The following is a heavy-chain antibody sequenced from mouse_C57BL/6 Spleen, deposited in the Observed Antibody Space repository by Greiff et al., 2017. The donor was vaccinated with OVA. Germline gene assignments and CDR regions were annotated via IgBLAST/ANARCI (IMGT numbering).Heavy chain of an antibody. Sequence: QVQLQQSGPELVKPGASVKLSCKASGYTFTSYGIHWVKQRPGQGLEWIGWIYPRDGSTKYNEKFKGKATLTVDTSSSTAYMELHSLTAEDSAVYYGARRTDVWGTGTTVTVSS. CDR3: ARRTDV. CDR2: IYPRDGST. V-gene: IGHV1-85*01. CDR1: GYTFTSYG. J-gene: IGHJ1*03.